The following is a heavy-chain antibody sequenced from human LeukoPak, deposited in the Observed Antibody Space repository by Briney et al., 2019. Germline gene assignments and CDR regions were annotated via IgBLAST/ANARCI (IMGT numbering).Heavy chain of an antibody. D-gene: IGHD3-10*01. J-gene: IGHJ6*02. V-gene: IGHV3-23*01. CDR3: AXDSXYGSSNPGDV. CDR2: ISGSGGST. Sequence: GGSLRLSCAASGFTFSTYAMSWVRQAPGKGLEWVSAISGSGGSTYYADSVKGRFTISRDNSKNTLYLQMNSLRAEDAAVYYXAXDSXYGSSNPGDVWGQGTTVTVSS. CDR1: GFTFSTYA.